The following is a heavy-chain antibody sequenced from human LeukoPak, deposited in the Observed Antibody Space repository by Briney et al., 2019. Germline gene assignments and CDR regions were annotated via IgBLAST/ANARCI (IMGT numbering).Heavy chain of an antibody. CDR3: AKDYGYSSSWYDY. V-gene: IGHV3-9*01. J-gene: IGHJ4*02. Sequence: GGSLRLSCEASGFTFDDYGMHWLRQAPAKGLEWVSTISWNSASVGYVNSVKGRFTISRDNAKKTLYLQMNSLRPEDTALYYCAKDYGYSSSWYDYWGQGTLVTVSS. CDR2: ISWNSASV. D-gene: IGHD6-13*01. CDR1: GFTFDDYG.